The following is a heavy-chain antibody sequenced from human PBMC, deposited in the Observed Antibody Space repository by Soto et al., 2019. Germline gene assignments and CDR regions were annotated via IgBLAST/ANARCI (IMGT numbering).Heavy chain of an antibody. J-gene: IGHJ5*02. CDR1: GASISGFY. V-gene: IGHV4-4*07. CDR3: VRDGTKTLRDWFDP. CDR2: IYATGTT. Sequence: SETLSLTCTVSGASISGFYWSWIRKSAGKGLEWIGRIYATGTTDYNPSLKSRVMMSVDTCKKQFSLKLRSVTAADTAVYYCVRDGTKTLRDWFDPWGQGMSVTVSS. D-gene: IGHD1-1*01.